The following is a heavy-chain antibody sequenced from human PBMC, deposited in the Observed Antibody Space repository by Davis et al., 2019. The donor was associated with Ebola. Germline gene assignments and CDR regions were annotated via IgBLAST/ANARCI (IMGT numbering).Heavy chain of an antibody. CDR3: ARLIVATSSDYYYGMDV. CDR1: GYSFTNYW. V-gene: IGHV5-51*01. J-gene: IGHJ6*02. D-gene: IGHD5-12*01. CDR2: IYPGDSDT. Sequence: GESLKISCKGSGYSFTNYWIGWVRQMPGKGLEWMGIIYPGDSDTRYSPSFQGQVTISADRSIATAYLQWSSLKASDTALYYCARLIVATSSDYYYGMDVWGQGTTVTVSS.